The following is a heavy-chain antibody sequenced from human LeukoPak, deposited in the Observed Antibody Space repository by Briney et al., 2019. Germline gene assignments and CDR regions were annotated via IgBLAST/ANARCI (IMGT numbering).Heavy chain of an antibody. CDR1: GGSFSGYY. Sequence: PSETLSLTCAVYGGSFSGYYWSWIRQPPRRGLEWIGEINHSGSTNYNPSLKSRVTISVDTSKNQFSLKLSSVTAADTAVYYCARGFRTIFGVVTWTFDYWGQGTLVTVSS. CDR2: INHSGST. J-gene: IGHJ4*02. CDR3: ARGFRTIFGVVTWTFDY. V-gene: IGHV4-34*01. D-gene: IGHD3-3*01.